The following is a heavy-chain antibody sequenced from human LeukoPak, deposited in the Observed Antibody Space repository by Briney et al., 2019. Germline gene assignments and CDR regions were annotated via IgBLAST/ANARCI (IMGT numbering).Heavy chain of an antibody. CDR2: INHSGST. D-gene: IGHD3-16*02. J-gene: IGHJ4*02. Sequence: SETLSLTCAVYGGSFSGYYWSWIRQPPGKGLEWIGEINHSGSTNYNLSLKSRVTISVDTSKNQFSLKLSSVTAADTDVYYCASPEVSSNFHFDYWGQGTLVTVSS. V-gene: IGHV4-34*01. CDR3: ASPEVSSNFHFDY. CDR1: GGSFSGYY.